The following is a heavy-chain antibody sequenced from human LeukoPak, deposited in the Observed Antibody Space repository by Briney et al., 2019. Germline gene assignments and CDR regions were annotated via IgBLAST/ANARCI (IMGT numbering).Heavy chain of an antibody. J-gene: IGHJ3*02. V-gene: IGHV4-39*07. CDR2: IYYSGST. CDR3: ARDSGATGHAFDI. Sequence: PLETLSLTCTVSGGSISSSSYYWGWIRQPLGKGLEWIGSIYYSGSTYCNPSLKSRVTISVDTSKNQFSLKLSPVTAADTAVYYCARDSGATGHAFDIWGQGTMVTVSS. D-gene: IGHD3-10*01. CDR1: GGSISSSSYY.